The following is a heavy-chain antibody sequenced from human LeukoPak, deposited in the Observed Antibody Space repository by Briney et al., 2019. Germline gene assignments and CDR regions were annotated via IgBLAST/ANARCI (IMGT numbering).Heavy chain of an antibody. CDR2: ISGSGGST. V-gene: IGHV3-23*01. D-gene: IGHD5-18*01. Sequence: GGSLRFSCAASGFTFSSYAMSWVRQAPGKGLEWVSAISGSGGSTYYADSVKGRFTISRDNSKNTLYLQMNSLRAEDTAVYYCAKDHGYSWESAFDYWGQGTLVTVSS. J-gene: IGHJ4*02. CDR3: AKDHGYSWESAFDY. CDR1: GFTFSSYA.